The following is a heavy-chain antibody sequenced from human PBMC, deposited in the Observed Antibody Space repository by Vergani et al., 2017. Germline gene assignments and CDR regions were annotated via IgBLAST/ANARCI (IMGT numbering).Heavy chain of an antibody. J-gene: IGHJ6*03. CDR2: ISYDGSNK. Sequence: QVQLVESGGGVVQPGRSLRLSCAASGFTFSSYGMHWVRQAPGKGLEWVAVISYDGSNKDYADSVKGRFTISRDNSKNTLYLQMNSLRAEDTAVYYCARSSGWYVYYMDVWGKGTTVTVSS. CDR3: ARSSGWYVYYMDV. D-gene: IGHD6-19*01. V-gene: IGHV3-30*03. CDR1: GFTFSSYG.